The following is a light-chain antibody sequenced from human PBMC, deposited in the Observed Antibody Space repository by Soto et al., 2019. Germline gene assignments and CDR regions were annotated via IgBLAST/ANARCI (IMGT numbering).Light chain of an antibody. V-gene: IGKV1-17*03. J-gene: IGKJ1*01. Sequence: IQMTQSPSAMSASVGDRVTITCRASQGISNYLAWFQQKPGKVPKRLIYDASSLESGVPSRFSGSGSGTEFTLTISSLQPDDFATYYCQQSYSTPTWTFGQGTKVDIK. CDR1: QGISNY. CDR2: DAS. CDR3: QQSYSTPTWT.